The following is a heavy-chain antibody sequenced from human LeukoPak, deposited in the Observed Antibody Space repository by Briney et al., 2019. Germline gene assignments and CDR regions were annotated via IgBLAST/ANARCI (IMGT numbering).Heavy chain of an antibody. Sequence: GASVKVSCKASGHIFIGYYMHWVRQAPGQGLEWMGGIIPIFGTANYAQKFQGRVTITVDESTSTAYMELSSLRSEDTAVYYCARVGSYYHAHFDYWGQGTLVTVSS. J-gene: IGHJ4*02. CDR2: IIPIFGTA. CDR1: GHIFIGYY. D-gene: IGHD1-26*01. V-gene: IGHV1-69*13. CDR3: ARVGSYYHAHFDY.